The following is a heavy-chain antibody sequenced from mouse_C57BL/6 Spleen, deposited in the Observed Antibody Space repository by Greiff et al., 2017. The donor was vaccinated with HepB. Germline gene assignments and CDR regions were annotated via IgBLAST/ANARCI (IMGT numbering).Heavy chain of an antibody. D-gene: IGHD1-1*01. Sequence: QVQLQQPGAELVKPGASVKLSCKASGYTFTSYWMQWVKQRPGQGLEWIGEIDPSDSYTNYNQKFKGKATLTVDTSSSTAYMQLSSLTSEDSAVYYCASGSSLHYWGQGTSVTVSS. CDR1: GYTFTSYW. V-gene: IGHV1-50*01. CDR3: ASGSSLHY. J-gene: IGHJ4*01. CDR2: IDPSDSYT.